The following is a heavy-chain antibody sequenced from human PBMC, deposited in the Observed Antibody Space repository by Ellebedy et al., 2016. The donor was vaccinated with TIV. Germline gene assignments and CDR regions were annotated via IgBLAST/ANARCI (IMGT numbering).Heavy chain of an antibody. J-gene: IGHJ4*02. D-gene: IGHD6-13*01. V-gene: IGHV3-53*01. Sequence: GESLKISCTASGFTVGNNYMNWLRQAPGKGLEWVSLIYSGGDTVYADSVKGRFTISRDSSKNTLYPQMNSLRAEDTAVYYCARDPPGIAASGPYKWGQGTLVTVSS. CDR3: ARDPPGIAASGPYK. CDR2: IYSGGDT. CDR1: GFTVGNNY.